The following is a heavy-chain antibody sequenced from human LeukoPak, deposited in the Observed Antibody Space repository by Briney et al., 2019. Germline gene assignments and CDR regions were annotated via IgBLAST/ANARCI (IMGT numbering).Heavy chain of an antibody. D-gene: IGHD2-2*01. CDR1: GGSISSYY. Sequence: PSETLSLTCTVSGGSISSYYWSWNRQPPGKGLEWIGYIYYSGSTNYNPSLKSRVTISVDTSKNQFSLKLSSVTAADTAVYYCASLTATYPYGMDVWGQGTTVTVSS. CDR3: ASLTATYPYGMDV. CDR2: IYYSGST. J-gene: IGHJ6*02. V-gene: IGHV4-59*01.